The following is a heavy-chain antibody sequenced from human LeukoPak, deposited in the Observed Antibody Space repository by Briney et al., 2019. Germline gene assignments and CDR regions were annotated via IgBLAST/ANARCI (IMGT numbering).Heavy chain of an antibody. CDR2: IYYSGST. Sequence: SQTLSLTCTVSGDSISISGYYWSWIRQPPGKGLEWIGYIYYSGSTNYNPSLKSRVTISVDTSKNQFSLKLSSVTAADTAVYYCARETRGSHGAFDIWGQGTMVTVSS. J-gene: IGHJ3*02. D-gene: IGHD1-26*01. CDR1: GDSISISGYY. V-gene: IGHV4-61*08. CDR3: ARETRGSHGAFDI.